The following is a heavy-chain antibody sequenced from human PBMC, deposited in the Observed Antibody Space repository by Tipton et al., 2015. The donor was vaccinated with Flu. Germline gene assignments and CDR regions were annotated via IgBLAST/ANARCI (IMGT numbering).Heavy chain of an antibody. CDR2: ISGYNGET. CDR3: ARSVAGFWSRYYGMAV. D-gene: IGHD3-3*01. Sequence: QLVQSGGEVKKFGASVKVSCKASGYSFSDYGATWVRQAPGEGPEWMGWISGYNGETTYAQNFQDRVTMTTDTSTNIAYMELRSLRSDDTAVYYCARSVAGFWSRYYGMAVWGQGTTVTVSS. CDR1: GYSFSDYG. V-gene: IGHV1-18*01. J-gene: IGHJ6*02.